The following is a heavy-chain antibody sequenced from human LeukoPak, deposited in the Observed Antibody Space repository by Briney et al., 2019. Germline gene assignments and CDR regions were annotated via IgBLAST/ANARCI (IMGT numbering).Heavy chain of an antibody. CDR3: AKDKTSSSFEYFQH. D-gene: IGHD6-6*01. CDR1: GFTSSSYA. V-gene: IGHV3-23*01. CDR2: ISGSGGAT. Sequence: HAGGSLRLSCAASGFTSSSYALSWVRQAPGKGLEWVSAISGSGGATYYADSVKGRFTISRDNSKNTLYLQMNSLRAEDTAVYYCAKDKTSSSFEYFQHWGQGTLVTVSS. J-gene: IGHJ1*01.